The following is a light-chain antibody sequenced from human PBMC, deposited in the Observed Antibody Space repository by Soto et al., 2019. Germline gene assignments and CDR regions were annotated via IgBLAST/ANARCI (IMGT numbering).Light chain of an antibody. CDR3: CSYAADHTYV. Sequence: QSALTQPRSVSGSPGQSVTISCSGTSSDVGGYQYVSWYQQHPGKVPTLLIYQVAQRPSGVSDRFSASKSGNTASLTISGLQAEDEAEYFCCSYAADHTYVFGTGTKLTVL. CDR1: SSDVGGYQY. V-gene: IGLV2-11*01. J-gene: IGLJ2*01. CDR2: QVA.